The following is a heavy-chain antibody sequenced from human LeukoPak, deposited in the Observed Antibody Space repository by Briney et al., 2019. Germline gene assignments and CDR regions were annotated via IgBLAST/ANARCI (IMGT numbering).Heavy chain of an antibody. J-gene: IGHJ4*02. Sequence: SETLSLTCAVYGGSFCGYYWSWIRHPPGKGLEWIGEINHSGSTNYNPSLKSRVTISVDTSKNQFSLKLSSVTAADTAAYYCARRGGYSYGYVVDYWGQGTLVTVSS. D-gene: IGHD5-18*01. CDR3: ARRGGYSYGYVVDY. V-gene: IGHV4-34*01. CDR1: GGSFCGYY. CDR2: INHSGST.